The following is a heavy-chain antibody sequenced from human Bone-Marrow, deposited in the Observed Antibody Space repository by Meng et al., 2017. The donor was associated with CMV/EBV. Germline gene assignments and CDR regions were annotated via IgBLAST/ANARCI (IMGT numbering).Heavy chain of an antibody. J-gene: IGHJ4*02. Sequence: GGSLRLSCAASGFTFSSYSMNWVRQAPGKGLEWVSSISSSSSYIYYADSVKGRFTISRDNAKNSLYLQMNSLSAEDTAVYYCARAVGSYSAFHCCGQGTLVTVSS. CDR2: ISSSSSYI. CDR3: ARAVGSYSAFHC. CDR1: GFTFSSYS. D-gene: IGHD1-26*01. V-gene: IGHV3-21*01.